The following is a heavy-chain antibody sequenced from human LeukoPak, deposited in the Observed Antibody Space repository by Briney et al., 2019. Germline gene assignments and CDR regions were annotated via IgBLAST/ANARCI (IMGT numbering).Heavy chain of an antibody. D-gene: IGHD5-18*01. CDR3: AREGKLPYSYGYYYYGMDV. Sequence: ASVKVSCKASGYTFTSYDINWVRQATGQGLEWMGWMNPNSGNTGYAQKFQGRVTMTRNTSISTAYMELSSLRSEDTAVYYCAREGKLPYSYGYYYYGMDVWGQGTTVTVSS. J-gene: IGHJ6*02. V-gene: IGHV1-8*01. CDR1: GYTFTSYD. CDR2: MNPNSGNT.